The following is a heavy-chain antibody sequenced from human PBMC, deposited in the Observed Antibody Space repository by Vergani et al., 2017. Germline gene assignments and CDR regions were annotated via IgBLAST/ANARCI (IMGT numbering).Heavy chain of an antibody. Sequence: QLQLQESGPGLVKPSETLSLSCRVSGDSISRSHYYWGFIRQPPGKGLEWIGYIYYSGSTYYNPSLKSRVTISVDTSKNQFSLKLSSVTAADTAVYYCARGRDGSGDYFDYWGQGTLVTVSS. CDR3: ARGRDGSGDYFDY. CDR2: IYYSGST. V-gene: IGHV4-31*03. J-gene: IGHJ4*02. D-gene: IGHD5-24*01. CDR1: GDSISRSHYY.